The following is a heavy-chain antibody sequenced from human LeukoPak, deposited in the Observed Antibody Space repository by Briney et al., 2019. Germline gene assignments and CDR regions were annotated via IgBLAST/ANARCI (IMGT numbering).Heavy chain of an antibody. CDR3: ARGGGSYPNWFDP. CDR1: GFTFSSYS. V-gene: IGHV3-21*01. J-gene: IGHJ5*02. CDR2: ISSSSSYI. Sequence: RAGGSLRLSCAASGFTFSSYSMNWVRQAPGKGLEWVSSISSSSSYIYYADSVKGRFTISRDNAKNSLYLQMNSLRAEDTAVYYCARGGGSYPNWFDPWGQGTLVTVSS. D-gene: IGHD1-26*01.